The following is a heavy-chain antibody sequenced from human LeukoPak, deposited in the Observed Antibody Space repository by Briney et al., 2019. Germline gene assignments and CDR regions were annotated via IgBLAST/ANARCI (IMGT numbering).Heavy chain of an antibody. CDR2: IYYSGST. CDR1: GGSISSYY. Sequence: PSETLSLTCTVSGGSISSYYWSWIRQPPGKGLEWIGYIYYSGSTNYNPSLKSRVTISVDTSKNQFSLKLSSVTAADTAVYYCARDRRGHSYGYDYWGQGTLVTVSS. CDR3: ARDRRGHSYGYDY. V-gene: IGHV4-59*01. D-gene: IGHD5-18*01. J-gene: IGHJ4*02.